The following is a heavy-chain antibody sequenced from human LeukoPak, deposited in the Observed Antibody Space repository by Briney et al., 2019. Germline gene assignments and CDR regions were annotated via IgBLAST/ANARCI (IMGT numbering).Heavy chain of an antibody. CDR1: GGTFSSYA. Sequence: SVKVSCKASGGTFSSYAISWARQAPGQGLEWMGGDIPIFGTANYAQKFQGRVTITTDESTSTAYMELISLRSEDTAVYYCARDRGYDFWSGSLPSDYWGQGTLVTVSS. CDR2: DIPIFGTA. V-gene: IGHV1-69*05. J-gene: IGHJ4*02. D-gene: IGHD3-3*01. CDR3: ARDRGYDFWSGSLPSDY.